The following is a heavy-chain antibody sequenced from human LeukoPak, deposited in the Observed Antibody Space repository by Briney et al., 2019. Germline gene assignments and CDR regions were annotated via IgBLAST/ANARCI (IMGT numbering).Heavy chain of an antibody. J-gene: IGHJ4*02. V-gene: IGHV3-53*01. CDR3: ASRHCSSGDCYFAGADPFDH. D-gene: IGHD3-22*01. CDR2: IYKDGKI. CDR1: GFTVSSTY. Sequence: PGGSLRLSCAASGFTVSSTYMSWVRQAPGKGLEWVSVIYKDGKIYYIDSVKGRFTISRDTSKNTLYLQMNSLRVEDTAVYYCASRHCSSGDCYFAGADPFDHWGQGTLVTVSS.